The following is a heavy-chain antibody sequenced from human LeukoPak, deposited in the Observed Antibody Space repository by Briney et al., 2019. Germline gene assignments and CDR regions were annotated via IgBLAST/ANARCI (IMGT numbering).Heavy chain of an antibody. Sequence: PGGSLRLSCAASGFTFSSYAMHWVRQAPGKGLEWVAVISYDGSIKYYADSVKGRFTISRDNSKNTLYLQMHSLRAEDTAVYYCARGNYDFWSGYWDYWGQGTLVTVSS. J-gene: IGHJ4*02. D-gene: IGHD3-3*01. CDR1: GFTFSSYA. V-gene: IGHV3-30-3*01. CDR3: ARGNYDFWSGYWDY. CDR2: ISYDGSIK.